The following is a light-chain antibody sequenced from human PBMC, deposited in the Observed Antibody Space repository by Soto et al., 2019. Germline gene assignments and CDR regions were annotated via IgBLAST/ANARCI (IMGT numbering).Light chain of an antibody. CDR2: DVS. Sequence: QSALPQLPSVSGPPGHQIPISSPGTGSDVGGKNYVSWYQQHPGKAPKLMIYDVSNRPSGVSNRFSGSKSGNTASLTISGLQAEDDADYYCSSYTSSSTLYVFGTGTKVTVL. CDR3: SSYTSSSTLYV. CDR1: GSDVGGKNY. V-gene: IGLV2-14*01. J-gene: IGLJ1*01.